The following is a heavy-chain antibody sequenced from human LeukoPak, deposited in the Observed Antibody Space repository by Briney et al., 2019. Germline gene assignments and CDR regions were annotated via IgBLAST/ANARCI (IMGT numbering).Heavy chain of an antibody. D-gene: IGHD4-17*01. Sequence: PGGSLRLSCAASGFXFSNYAMHWVRQAPGKGLEWLAVISYDGSNKYYADSVKGRFTISRDNSKNTLYLQMNSLRAEDTAVYYCARDDYGDYGLLDYWGQGTLVTVSS. CDR2: ISYDGSNK. CDR1: GFXFSNYA. J-gene: IGHJ4*02. CDR3: ARDDYGDYGLLDY. V-gene: IGHV3-30-3*01.